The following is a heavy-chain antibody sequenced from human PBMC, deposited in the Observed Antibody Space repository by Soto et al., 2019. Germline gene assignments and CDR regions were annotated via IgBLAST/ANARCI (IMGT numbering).Heavy chain of an antibody. CDR3: ARTLRVATEYYFDY. D-gene: IGHD5-12*01. Sequence: KSSETLSLTCTVSGGSISSYYWSWIRQPPGKGLEWIGYIYYSGSTNYNPSLKSRVTISVDTSKNQFSLKLSSVTAADTAVYYCARTLRVATEYYFDYWGQGTLVTVSS. CDR2: IYYSGST. V-gene: IGHV4-59*01. J-gene: IGHJ4*02. CDR1: GGSISSYY.